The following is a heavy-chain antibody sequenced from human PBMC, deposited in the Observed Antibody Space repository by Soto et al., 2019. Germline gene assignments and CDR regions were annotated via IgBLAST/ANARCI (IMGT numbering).Heavy chain of an antibody. CDR2: IYNSGGT. CDR1: GGSISSGGYY. Sequence: QVQLQESGPGLVKPSQTLSLTCTVSGGSISSGGYYWSWIRQHPGKGMEWIGFIYNSGGTYYNPSLKSRVTISVETSNNQFSLELSFVTAADTAVYYCARQDGDYLDYWGQGALVTVSS. D-gene: IGHD4-17*01. J-gene: IGHJ4*02. V-gene: IGHV4-31*03. CDR3: ARQDGDYLDY.